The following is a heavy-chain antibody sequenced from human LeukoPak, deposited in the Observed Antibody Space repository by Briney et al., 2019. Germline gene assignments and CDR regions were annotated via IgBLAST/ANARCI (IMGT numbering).Heavy chain of an antibody. CDR2: IYSGGST. Sequence: GGSLRLSCAASGFTVSSNYMSWVRQAPGKGLEWVSVIYSGGSTYYADSVKGRFTISRDNSKNTLYLQMNSLRAEDTALYYCARGRYYDFWTGPNYFDYWGQGTLVTVSS. V-gene: IGHV3-53*01. D-gene: IGHD3-3*01. CDR1: GFTVSSNY. CDR3: ARGRYYDFWTGPNYFDY. J-gene: IGHJ4*02.